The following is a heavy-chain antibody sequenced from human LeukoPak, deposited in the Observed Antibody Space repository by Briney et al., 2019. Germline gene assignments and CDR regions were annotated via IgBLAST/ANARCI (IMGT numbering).Heavy chain of an antibody. Sequence: GGSLRLSCVVSGFRVSSNYMTWVRQAPGKGLEWVSLIYNGGGTYYADSVKGRFTISRDNSKNTAYLQMKSLRAEDTAMYYCMLDVDVWGKGTTVTVSS. CDR1: GFRVSSNY. D-gene: IGHD3-10*02. J-gene: IGHJ6*04. V-gene: IGHV3-53*01. CDR2: IYNGGGT. CDR3: MLDVDV.